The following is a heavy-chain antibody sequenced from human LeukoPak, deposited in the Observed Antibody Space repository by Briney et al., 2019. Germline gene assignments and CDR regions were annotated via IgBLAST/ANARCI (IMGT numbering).Heavy chain of an antibody. J-gene: IGHJ4*02. Sequence: GGSLRLSCAASGFTFSSYSMNWVRQAPGKGLEWVSSISSSSSYIYYADSVKGRFTISRDNSKNTLYLQMNSLRAEDTAVYYCAKTRVVQAAIVDYYFDYWGQGTLVTVSS. CDR2: ISSSSSYI. CDR3: AKTRVVQAAIVDYYFDY. V-gene: IGHV3-21*04. CDR1: GFTFSSYS. D-gene: IGHD2-2*02.